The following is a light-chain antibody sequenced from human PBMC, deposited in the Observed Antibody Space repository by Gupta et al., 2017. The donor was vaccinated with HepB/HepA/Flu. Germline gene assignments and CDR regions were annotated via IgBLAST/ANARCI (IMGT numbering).Light chain of an antibody. V-gene: IGLV2-14*03. CDR3: SSYTSSSTVV. J-gene: IGLJ2*01. Sequence: QSALTQPASVSASPGQSITISCTGTSSDVGGYNYVSWYQQHPGKAPKLMIYDVSTRYSGVSNRLSGSKSGNSASLTIAGLQAEDEADYYFSSYTSSSTVVFGGGTKLTVL. CDR1: SSDVGGYNY. CDR2: DVS.